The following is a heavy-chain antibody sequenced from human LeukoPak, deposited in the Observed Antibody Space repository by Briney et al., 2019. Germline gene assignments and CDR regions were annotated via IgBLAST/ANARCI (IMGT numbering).Heavy chain of an antibody. D-gene: IGHD4-23*01. V-gene: IGHV1-18*01. Sequence: ASVKVSCKASGYTFTSYGISWVRQAPGQGLEWMGWISAYNGNTNYAQKLQGRVTMTTDTSTSTAYMELRSLRSDDTAVYYCARDRPLSTVVREFDYWGQGTQVTVSS. J-gene: IGHJ4*02. CDR1: GYTFTSYG. CDR2: ISAYNGNT. CDR3: ARDRPLSTVVREFDY.